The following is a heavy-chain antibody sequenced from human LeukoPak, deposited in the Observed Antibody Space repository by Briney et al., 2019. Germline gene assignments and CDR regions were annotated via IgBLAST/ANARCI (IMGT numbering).Heavy chain of an antibody. CDR1: GGSFSGYY. D-gene: IGHD3-22*01. V-gene: IGHV4-34*01. CDR2: INHSGST. J-gene: IGHJ4*02. Sequence: SETLSLTCAVYGGSFSGYYWSWIRQPPGKGLEWIGEINHSGSTNYNPSLKSRVTISVDTSKNQFSLKLSSVTAADTAVYYCARGYDSSGYYDYWGQGTLVTVSS. CDR3: ARGYDSSGYYDY.